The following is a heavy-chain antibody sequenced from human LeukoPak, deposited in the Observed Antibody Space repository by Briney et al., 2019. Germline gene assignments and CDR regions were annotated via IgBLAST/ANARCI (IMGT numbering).Heavy chain of an antibody. D-gene: IGHD3-3*01. CDR2: VTSYNGDT. CDR1: GYTFTDYY. Sequence: ASVKVSCKASGYTFTDYYMHWVRQAPGQGLEWMGWVTSYNGDTNYAQKFQGRVAMTTDTSTSTAYMELRSLRSDDTAVYYCARVEGPSIFGVIDYWGQGTLVTVSS. V-gene: IGHV1-18*04. J-gene: IGHJ4*02. CDR3: ARVEGPSIFGVIDY.